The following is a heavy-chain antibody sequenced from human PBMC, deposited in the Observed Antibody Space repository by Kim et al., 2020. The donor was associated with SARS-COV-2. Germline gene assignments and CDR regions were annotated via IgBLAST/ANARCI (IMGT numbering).Heavy chain of an antibody. V-gene: IGHV3-30*18. CDR2: ISDDGINQ. CDR3: AKARSAYYAYGLDV. D-gene: IGHD1-26*01. J-gene: IGHJ6*02. CDR1: GFTFSSFA. Sequence: GGSLRLSCASSGFTFSSFAIHWVRQAPGRGLEWVAVISDDGINQYYTDSVKGRFTMSRDNSKYTLYLQMNSLRAEDTAVYYCAKARSAYYAYGLDVWAQG.